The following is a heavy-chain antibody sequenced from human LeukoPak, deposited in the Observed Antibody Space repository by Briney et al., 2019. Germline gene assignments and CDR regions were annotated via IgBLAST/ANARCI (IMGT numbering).Heavy chain of an antibody. D-gene: IGHD3-16*01. CDR1: RYIFSTYW. J-gene: IGHJ5*02. CDR3: ATGSKGGNWIDP. CDR2: IDPSDSYT. Sequence: NTGESLKISCKGSRYIFSTYWITWVRQMPARGLEWMGRIDPSDSYTNYSPPFQGHVTISADKATSTVYLQWSSLKASDTAMYYCATGSKGGNWIDPWGQGTLVTVSS. V-gene: IGHV5-10-1*01.